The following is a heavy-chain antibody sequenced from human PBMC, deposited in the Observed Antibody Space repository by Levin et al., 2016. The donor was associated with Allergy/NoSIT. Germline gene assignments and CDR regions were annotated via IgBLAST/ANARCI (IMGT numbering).Heavy chain of an antibody. V-gene: IGHV3-23*01. D-gene: IGHD3-3*01. CDR3: AKGFGVFGITIFGVVIQPLDY. J-gene: IGHJ4*02. Sequence: WIRQPPGKGLEWVSAISGSGGSTYYADSVKGRFTISRDNSKNTLYLQMNSLRAEDTAVYYCAKGFGVFGITIFGVVIQPLDYWGQGTLVTVSS. CDR2: ISGSGGST.